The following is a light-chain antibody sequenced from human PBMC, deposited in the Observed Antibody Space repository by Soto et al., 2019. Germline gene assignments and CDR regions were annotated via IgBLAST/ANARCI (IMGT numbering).Light chain of an antibody. Sequence: QSALTQPASVSGSPGQSITISCTGTSSDVGGYNYVSWYQQHPGKARKLMIYEVSNRPSGVSHRFSGSKSGNTASLTISGLQAEDEGDYYCSSYTRSSTLVFCGGTKLTVL. V-gene: IGLV2-14*01. CDR3: SSYTRSSTLV. CDR1: SSDVGGYNY. J-gene: IGLJ2*01. CDR2: EVS.